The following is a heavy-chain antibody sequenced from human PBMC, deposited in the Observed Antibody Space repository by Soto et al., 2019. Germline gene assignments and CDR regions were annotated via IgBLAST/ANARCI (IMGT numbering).Heavy chain of an antibody. J-gene: IGHJ4*02. D-gene: IGHD3-3*01. V-gene: IGHV3-33*08. CDR1: GFTFSSYA. CDR2: IWYDGSNK. CDR3: ARSVTYDFWSGYPTNPGFDY. Sequence: GGSLRLSCAASGFTFSSYAMHWARQAPGKGLEWVAVIWYDGSNKYYADSVKGRFTISRDNSKNTLYLQMNSLRAEDTAVYYCARSVTYDFWSGYPTNPGFDYWGQGTLVTVSS.